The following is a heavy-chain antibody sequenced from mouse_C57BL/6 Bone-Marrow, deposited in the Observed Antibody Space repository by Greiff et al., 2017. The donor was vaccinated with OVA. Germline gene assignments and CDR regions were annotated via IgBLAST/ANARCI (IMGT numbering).Heavy chain of an antibody. Sequence: VQLQQPGAELVKPGASVKLSCKASGYTFTSYWMHWVKQRPGQGLEWIGMIHPNSGSTNYNEKFKSKATLTVDESSSTAYMQLSSLTSEDSAVYYCARRQLRLRGWFAYWGQGTLVTVSA. CDR1: GYTFTSYW. J-gene: IGHJ3*01. CDR2: IHPNSGST. CDR3: ARRQLRLRGWFAY. D-gene: IGHD3-2*02. V-gene: IGHV1-64*01.